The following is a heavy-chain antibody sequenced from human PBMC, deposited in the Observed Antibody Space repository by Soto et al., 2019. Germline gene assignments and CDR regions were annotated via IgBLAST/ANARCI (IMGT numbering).Heavy chain of an antibody. CDR3: ARDGYSGYELYYYYGMDV. J-gene: IGHJ6*02. CDR1: GYTFTGYY. V-gene: IGHV1-2*04. Sequence: ASVKVSCKASGYTFTGYYMHWVRQAPGQGLEWMGWINPNSGGTNYAQKFQGWVTMTRDTSISTAYMELSRLRSDDTAVYYCARDGYSGYELYYYYGMDVWGQGTTVTVSS. D-gene: IGHD5-12*01. CDR2: INPNSGGT.